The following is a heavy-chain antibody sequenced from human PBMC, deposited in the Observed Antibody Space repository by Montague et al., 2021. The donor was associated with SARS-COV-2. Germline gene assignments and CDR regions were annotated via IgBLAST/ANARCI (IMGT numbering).Heavy chain of an antibody. CDR1: GASLSSDSHC. J-gene: IGHJ3*01. Sequence: VSAGASLSSDSHCWHRIRQSPSRCLEWLASTDYRSKWYNDSAPSVSGRATVKPDTSRNQFSLHLDSVTPEDTALYFCARKMDSSFDVWGKGTMVIVSS. CDR2: TDYRSKWYN. CDR3: ARKMDSSFDV. V-gene: IGHV6-1*01. D-gene: IGHD2-2*03.